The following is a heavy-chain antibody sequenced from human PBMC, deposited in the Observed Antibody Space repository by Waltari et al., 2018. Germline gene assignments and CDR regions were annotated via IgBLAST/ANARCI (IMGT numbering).Heavy chain of an antibody. Sequence: EVRLVESGGGLVQPGRSLRLSCAASGFTVTTNYVSWVRQAPGKGLEWVSRINRNGGTYYADSVKDRFTISRDNSKNTLGLQMNSLRAEDTAVYYCVRHVSGYTRATFDVWGQGTTVTVSS. CDR3: VRHVSGYTRATFDV. D-gene: IGHD5-12*01. J-gene: IGHJ6*02. CDR2: INRNGGT. CDR1: GFTVTTNY. V-gene: IGHV3-66*04.